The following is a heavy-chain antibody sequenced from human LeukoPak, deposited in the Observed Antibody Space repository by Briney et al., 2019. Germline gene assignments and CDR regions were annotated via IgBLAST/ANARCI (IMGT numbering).Heavy chain of an antibody. CDR1: GFTFSSYA. CDR3: AKKYSSSTWALDI. J-gene: IGHJ3*02. V-gene: IGHV3-23*01. CDR2: ISGSADNT. D-gene: IGHD6-13*01. Sequence: SGGSLRLSCAASGFTFSSYAMSWVRQAPGKGLDWVSGISGSADNTYYADSVKGRFTISRDNPKNTLYLQMNSLRAEDTAVYYCAKKYSSSTWALDIWGQGTMVTVSS.